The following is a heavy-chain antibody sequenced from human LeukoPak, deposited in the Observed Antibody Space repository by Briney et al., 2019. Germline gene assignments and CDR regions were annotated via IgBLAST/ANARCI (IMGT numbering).Heavy chain of an antibody. CDR3: ARSRDCSSTSCYTDYYYYMDV. V-gene: IGHV4-59*01. D-gene: IGHD2-2*02. CDR1: GGSISSYY. Sequence: SETLSLTCTVSGGSISSYYWSWIRQPPGKGLEWIGYIYNSGSTNYNPSLRSRVTISVDTSKNQFSLNLSSVTAADTAVYYCARSRDCSSTSCYTDYYYYMDVWGKGTTVTVSS. CDR2: IYNSGST. J-gene: IGHJ6*03.